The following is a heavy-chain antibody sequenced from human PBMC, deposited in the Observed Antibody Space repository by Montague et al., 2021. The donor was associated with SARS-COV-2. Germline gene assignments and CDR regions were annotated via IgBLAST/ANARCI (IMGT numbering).Heavy chain of an antibody. CDR1: GGSFSGYY. D-gene: IGHD3-9*01. J-gene: IGHJ6*02. CDR2: IYYTGSS. Sequence: SETLSLTCAASGGSFSGYYWSWIRQPPGKGLELIGYIYYTGSSNYNPSLKSRVTISVDTSKNQFSLKLSSVTAADTAVYYCASLRGSAEILTAFQGVSYFYGMDVWGRGTTVTASS. CDR3: ASLRGSAEILTAFQGVSYFYGMDV. V-gene: IGHV4-59*01.